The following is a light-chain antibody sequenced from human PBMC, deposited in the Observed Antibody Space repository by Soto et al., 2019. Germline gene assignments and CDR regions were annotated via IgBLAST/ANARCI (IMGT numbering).Light chain of an antibody. J-gene: IGLJ2*01. CDR1: SSDVGGYNY. CDR3: CSYAGSSL. Sequence: QSALTQPRSVSGSPGQSVTISCTGTSSDVGGYNYVSWYQQYPGKAPKLMIYDVSKRPSGVPDRFSGSKSGNTASLTISGLQAEDEADYYCCSYAGSSLFGGGTKVTVL. V-gene: IGLV2-11*01. CDR2: DVS.